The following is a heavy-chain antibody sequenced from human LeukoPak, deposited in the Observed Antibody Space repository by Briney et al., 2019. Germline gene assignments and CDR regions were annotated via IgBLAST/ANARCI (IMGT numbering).Heavy chain of an antibody. V-gene: IGHV3-74*01. Sequence: GGSLRLSCAASGFTFSSYWMHWVRQAPGKGLVWVSRINSDGSTTNYADSVKGRFTISRDNAKNSLYLQMNSLRAEDTAVYYCARDATGGYDFWSGSNYYYYMDVWGKGTTVTVSS. D-gene: IGHD3-3*01. J-gene: IGHJ6*03. CDR3: ARDATGGYDFWSGSNYYYYMDV. CDR2: INSDGSTT. CDR1: GFTFSSYW.